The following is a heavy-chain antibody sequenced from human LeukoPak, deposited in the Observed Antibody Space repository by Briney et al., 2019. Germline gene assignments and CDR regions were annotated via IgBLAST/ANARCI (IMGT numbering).Heavy chain of an antibody. CDR2: ISGSGGST. V-gene: IGHV3-23*01. D-gene: IGHD3-10*01. CDR3: AKDHLAFGVDDAFDI. Sequence: PGGSLRLSCAASGFTFSSDAMSWVRRAPGKGLEWVSAISGSGGSTYYADSVKGRFTTSRDNSKNTLYLQMNSLRAEDTAVYYCAKDHLAFGVDDAFDIWGQGTMVTVSS. J-gene: IGHJ3*02. CDR1: GFTFSSDA.